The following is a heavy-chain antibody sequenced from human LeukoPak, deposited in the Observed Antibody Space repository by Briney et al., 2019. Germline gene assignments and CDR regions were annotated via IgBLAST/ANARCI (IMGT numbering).Heavy chain of an antibody. V-gene: IGHV4-59*01. CDR2: VYNSGST. J-gene: IGHJ6*02. CDR1: GGSINSYY. CDR3: ARLRSGMDV. Sequence: SETLSLTCTVSGGSINSYYWTWIRQPPGKGLEWIGNVYNSGSTNYNPSLKSRVTISVDMFKNQFSLKLTSVTAADTAVYYCARLRSGMDVWGQGTTVTVSS.